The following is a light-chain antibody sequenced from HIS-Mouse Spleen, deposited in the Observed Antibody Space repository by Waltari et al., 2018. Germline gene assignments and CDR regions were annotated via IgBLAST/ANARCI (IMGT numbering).Light chain of an antibody. V-gene: IGLV1-51*01. Sequence: QSVLTQPPSVSAAPGPKVTISCSGSSSNIRNNYVSWYQQLPGTAPKLLIYDNNKRPSGIPDRFSGSKSGTSATLGITGLQTGDEADYYCGTWDSSLSAWVFGGGTKLTVL. CDR3: GTWDSSLSAWV. CDR1: SSNIRNNY. CDR2: DNN. J-gene: IGLJ3*02.